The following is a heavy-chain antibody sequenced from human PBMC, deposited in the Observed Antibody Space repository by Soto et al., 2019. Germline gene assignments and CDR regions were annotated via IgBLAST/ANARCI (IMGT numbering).Heavy chain of an antibody. J-gene: IGHJ5*02. CDR2: INSDGSST. V-gene: IGHV3-74*01. D-gene: IGHD2-15*01. Sequence: PGGSLRLPCAASGFTFSSFWMHWVRQAPGKGLVWVSRINSDGSSTSYADSVKGRFTISRDNAKNTLYLQMNSLRAEDTAVYYCARDHVVPPNCFDLWGQGILVTVSS. CDR3: ARDHVVPPNCFDL. CDR1: GFTFSSFW.